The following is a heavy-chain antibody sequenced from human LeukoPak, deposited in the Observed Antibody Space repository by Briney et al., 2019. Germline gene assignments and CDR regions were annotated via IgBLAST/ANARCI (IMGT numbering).Heavy chain of an antibody. Sequence: SVKVSCKASGGTFSSYAISWVRQAPGQGLEWMGGIIPIFGTANYAQKFQGRVTITTDESTSTAYMELSSLRSEDTAVYYCARGYYDILTGYYTGDYFDYWGQGTLVTVSS. CDR3: ARGYYDILTGYYTGDYFDY. J-gene: IGHJ4*02. CDR2: IIPIFGTA. V-gene: IGHV1-69*05. D-gene: IGHD3-9*01. CDR1: GGTFSSYA.